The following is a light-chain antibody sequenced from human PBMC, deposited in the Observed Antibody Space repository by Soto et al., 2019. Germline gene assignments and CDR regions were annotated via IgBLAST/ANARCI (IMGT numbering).Light chain of an antibody. CDR3: QQYNKWPPWT. CDR1: QSVSTN. CDR2: DAS. V-gene: IGKV3-15*01. Sequence: EIVMTQSPATLSVSPGERATLSCRASQSVSTNLAWYQQKPGQAPRLLMYDASARATGIPVRFSGSGSETEFTLTISSLQSEDFAIYYCQQYNKWPPWTFGQGTRVEIK. J-gene: IGKJ1*01.